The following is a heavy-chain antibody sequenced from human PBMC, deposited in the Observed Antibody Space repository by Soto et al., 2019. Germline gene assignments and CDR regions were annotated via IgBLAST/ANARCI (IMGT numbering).Heavy chain of an antibody. CDR3: AKGGVPDY. Sequence: EVQLLESGGGLVQPGASLRLSCAASGFTFTTFDMSWARQAPGKGLEWVSVVRGRDGSTSYADSLKGRFTISKDSSKNKLEPEMNRLRGGDTALFYCAKGGVPDYWGQGTLVTVSS. V-gene: IGHV3-23*01. D-gene: IGHD3-16*01. J-gene: IGHJ4*02. CDR1: GFTFTTFD. CDR2: VRGRDGST.